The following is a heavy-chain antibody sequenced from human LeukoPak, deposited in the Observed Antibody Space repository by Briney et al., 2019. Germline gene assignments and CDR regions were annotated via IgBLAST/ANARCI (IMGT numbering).Heavy chain of an antibody. Sequence: GGSLRLSCAASGFTFSSYWMHWVRQAPGKGLVWVSRINSDGSSTSYADSVKGRFTISRDNAKNTLYLQMNSLRAEDTAVYYCARGDLYCTNGVCYTNYYYGMDVWGQGTTVTVSS. CDR2: INSDGSST. V-gene: IGHV3-74*01. CDR1: GFTFSSYW. D-gene: IGHD2-8*01. CDR3: ARGDLYCTNGVCYTNYYYGMDV. J-gene: IGHJ6*02.